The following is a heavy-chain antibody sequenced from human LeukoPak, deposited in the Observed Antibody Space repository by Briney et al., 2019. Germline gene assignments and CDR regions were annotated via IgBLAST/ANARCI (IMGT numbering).Heavy chain of an antibody. CDR2: INHSGST. CDR3: ARKSSEKILYVFVSDWFDP. Sequence: SSETLSLTCAVYGGSFSGYYWSWIRQPPGKGLEWIGEINHSGSTNYNPSLKSRVTISVDTSKNQFSLKLSSVTAADTAVYYCARKSSEKILYVFVSDWFDPWGQGTLVTVSS. CDR1: GGSFSGYY. J-gene: IGHJ5*02. V-gene: IGHV4-34*01. D-gene: IGHD3-16*01.